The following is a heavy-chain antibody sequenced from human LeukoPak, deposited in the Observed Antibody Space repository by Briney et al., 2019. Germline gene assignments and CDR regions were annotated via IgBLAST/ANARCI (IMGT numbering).Heavy chain of an antibody. J-gene: IGHJ3*02. CDR1: GGSISSSSYY. CDR2: IYYSGST. V-gene: IGHV4-39*01. Sequence: SETLSLTSTVSGGSISSSSYYWGWIRLPPGEWLEWMGSIYYSGSTYYNPSLKSRVPISVATSKNQFSLKLSSVTAADTAVYYCARHRMYYYDSSGRGVADAFDIWGQGTMVTVSS. D-gene: IGHD3-22*01. CDR3: ARHRMYYYDSSGRGVADAFDI.